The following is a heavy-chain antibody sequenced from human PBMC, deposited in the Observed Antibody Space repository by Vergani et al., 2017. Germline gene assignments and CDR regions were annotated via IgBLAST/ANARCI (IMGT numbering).Heavy chain of an antibody. V-gene: IGHV1-3*01. D-gene: IGHD3-10*01. J-gene: IGHJ4*02. CDR3: ARGPKLLWFGELLN. CDR1: GYTFTSYA. CDR2: INAGNGNT. Sequence: QVQLVQSGAEVKKPGASVKVSCKASGYTFTSYAMHWVRQAPGQRLEWMGWINAGNGNTKYSQKFQGRVTITRDTSASTAYMELSSLRSEDTAVYYCARGPKLLWFGELLNWGQGTLVTGSS.